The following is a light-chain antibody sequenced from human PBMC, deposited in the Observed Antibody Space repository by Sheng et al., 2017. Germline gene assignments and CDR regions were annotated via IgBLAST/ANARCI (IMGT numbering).Light chain of an antibody. J-gene: IGLJ3*02. Sequence: QSALTQPASVSGSPGQSITISCTGSSDDIGTYNYVSWYQQYPGKAPKLVIADVTNRPSGVSNRFSGSKSGSTASLTISGLQPEDEANYYCSSFSRVSTRVFGARDQADRP. CDR2: DVT. V-gene: IGLV2-14*03. CDR1: SDDIGTYNY. CDR3: SSFSRVSTRV.